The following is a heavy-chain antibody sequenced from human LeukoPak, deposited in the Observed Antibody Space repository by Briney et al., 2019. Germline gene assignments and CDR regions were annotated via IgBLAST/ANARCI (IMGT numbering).Heavy chain of an antibody. V-gene: IGHV4-59*01. CDR2: IHDSGNT. D-gene: IGHD3-3*01. J-gene: IGHJ5*02. CDR3: ARKYYGRLDP. Sequence: SETLSLACTVSGGSISGYYWSWVRQPPGKGLEWIGYIHDSGNTNYNPSLKSRVTISADTSKNQFSLKLSSVTAADTAVYYCARKYYGRLDPWGQGTLVTVSS. CDR1: GGSISGYY.